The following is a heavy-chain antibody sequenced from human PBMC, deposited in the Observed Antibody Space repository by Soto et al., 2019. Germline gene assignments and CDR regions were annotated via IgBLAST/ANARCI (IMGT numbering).Heavy chain of an antibody. D-gene: IGHD6-13*01. CDR3: ARERSAAGTGWFDP. J-gene: IGHJ5*02. CDR2: INPSGGST. Sequence: ASVKVSCKASGYAFTSYYMHWVRQAPGQGLEWMGIINPSGGSTSYAQKFQGRVTMTRDTSTSTVYMELSSLRSEDTAVYYCARERSAAGTGWFDPWGQGTLVTSPQ. V-gene: IGHV1-46*01. CDR1: GYAFTSYY.